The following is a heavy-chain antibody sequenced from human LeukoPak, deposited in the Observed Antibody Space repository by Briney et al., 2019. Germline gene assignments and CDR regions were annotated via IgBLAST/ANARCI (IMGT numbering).Heavy chain of an antibody. V-gene: IGHV1-2*02. CDR1: GYTFTGYY. D-gene: IGHD6-13*01. CDR3: ARLYSSSWSPGEYFDY. Sequence: ASVKVSCKASGYTFTGYYMHWVRQAPGQGLEWMGWINPNSGGTNYAQKFQGRVTMTRDTSISTAYMELSRLRSDDTAVYYCARLYSSSWSPGEYFDYWGQGTLVTVSS. J-gene: IGHJ4*02. CDR2: INPNSGGT.